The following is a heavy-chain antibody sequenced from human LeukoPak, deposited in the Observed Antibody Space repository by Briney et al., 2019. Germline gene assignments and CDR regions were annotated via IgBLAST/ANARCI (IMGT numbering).Heavy chain of an antibody. Sequence: ASDKVSCKSSGYSFSDYYMHWVRQAPGQGLEWMGWINPDTGDTNFAQRFQGRVTMTRDTSINTAYMDLSSLTSDDTAVYYCAFLARTGARDWGQGTLVTVSS. J-gene: IGHJ4*02. CDR2: INPDTGDT. D-gene: IGHD5-12*01. CDR1: GYSFSDYY. CDR3: AFLARTGARD. V-gene: IGHV1-2*02.